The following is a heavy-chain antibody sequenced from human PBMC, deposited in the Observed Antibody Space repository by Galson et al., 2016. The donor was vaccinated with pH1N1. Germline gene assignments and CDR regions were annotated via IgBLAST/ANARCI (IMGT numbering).Heavy chain of an antibody. CDR1: GFTFSNYW. CDR3: ASKLYGDPNY. V-gene: IGHV3-7*03. D-gene: IGHD4-17*01. CDR2: INQTGSVQ. Sequence: SLRLSCAASGFTFSNYWMSWVRQAPGKGLEWVANINQTGSVQYYVASVRGRFTISRDNAKNSLFLQMNSLRVEDTAVYYCASKLYGDPNYWGQGALVTVSS. J-gene: IGHJ4*02.